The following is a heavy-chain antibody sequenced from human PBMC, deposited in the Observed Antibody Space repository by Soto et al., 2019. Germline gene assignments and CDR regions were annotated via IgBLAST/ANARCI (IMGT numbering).Heavy chain of an antibody. D-gene: IGHD5-12*01. CDR3: AKEVVATITSDNWFDP. CDR1: GFTFSSCA. CDR2: ISGSGGST. Sequence: PGGSLRLSCAASGFTFSSCAMSWVRQAPGEGLEWVSAISGSGGSTYYADSVKGRFTISRDNSKNTLYLQMNSLRAEDTAVYYCAKEVVATITSDNWFDPWGQGTLVTVSS. V-gene: IGHV3-23*01. J-gene: IGHJ5*02.